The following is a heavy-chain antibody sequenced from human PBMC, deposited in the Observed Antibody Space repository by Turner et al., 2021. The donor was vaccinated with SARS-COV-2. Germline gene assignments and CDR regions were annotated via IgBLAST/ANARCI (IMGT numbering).Heavy chain of an antibody. V-gene: IGHV1-69*01. CDR1: GGTFSRYA. Sequence: QVQLVQSGAEVKKPGSSVKVSCKASGGTFSRYAISWVRQAPGQGLEWMGGIIPIFGTANHAQKFQGRVTITADESTSTAYVELSSLRSEDTAVYYCARGKNYYGSGSYYPTHYYYGMDVWGQGTTVTVSS. J-gene: IGHJ6*02. D-gene: IGHD3-10*01. CDR2: IIPIFGTA. CDR3: ARGKNYYGSGSYYPTHYYYGMDV.